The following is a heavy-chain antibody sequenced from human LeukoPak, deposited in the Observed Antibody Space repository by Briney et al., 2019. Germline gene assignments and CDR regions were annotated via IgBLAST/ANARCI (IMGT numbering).Heavy chain of an antibody. CDR3: ARISGWYRGYFDY. CDR2: ISYDGSNK. D-gene: IGHD6-19*01. Sequence: GGSLRLSCAASGFTFSSYGMHWVRQAPGKGLEWVAVISYDGSNKYYADSVKGRFTISRDNSKNTLYLQMNSLRTEDTAVYYCARISGWYRGYFDYWGQGTLVTVSS. CDR1: GFTFSSYG. J-gene: IGHJ4*02. V-gene: IGHV3-30*03.